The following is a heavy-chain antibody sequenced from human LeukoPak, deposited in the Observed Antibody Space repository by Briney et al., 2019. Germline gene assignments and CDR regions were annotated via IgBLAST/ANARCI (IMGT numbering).Heavy chain of an antibody. CDR3: ARAYGARPYYYFDY. CDR1: GGSISSYY. J-gene: IGHJ4*02. D-gene: IGHD4-17*01. V-gene: IGHV4-39*01. CDR2: IYYSGSA. Sequence: PSETLSLTCTVSGGSISSYYWGWIRQPPAKGLEWIGAIYYSGSAYYNPSLKSRVTISVDTSKNQFSLKVTSVTAADTAVYYCARAYGARPYYYFDYWGQGTLVTVSS.